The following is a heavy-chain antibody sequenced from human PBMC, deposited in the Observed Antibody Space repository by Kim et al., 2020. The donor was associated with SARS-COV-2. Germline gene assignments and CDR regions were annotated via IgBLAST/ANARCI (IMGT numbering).Heavy chain of an antibody. CDR3: AKDVYYGGDPYFDY. V-gene: IGHV3-23*01. Sequence: DTRRARCTISRENPKNTLYLQRNSLRAEDTAVYYCAKDVYYGGDPYFDYWGQGTLVTVSS. D-gene: IGHD4-17*01. J-gene: IGHJ4*02.